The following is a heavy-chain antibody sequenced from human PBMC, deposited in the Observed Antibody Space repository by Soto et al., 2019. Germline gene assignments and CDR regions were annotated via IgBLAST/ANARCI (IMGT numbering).Heavy chain of an antibody. CDR2: IRSKANSYAT. Sequence: GGSLRLSRAASGFTFSGSAMHWVRQASGKGLEWVGRIRSKANSYATAYAASVKGRFTISRDDSKNTAYLQMNSLKTEDTAVYYCTRHITIFDNWFDPWGQGTLVTVSS. J-gene: IGHJ5*02. D-gene: IGHD3-3*01. CDR3: TRHITIFDNWFDP. V-gene: IGHV3-73*01. CDR1: GFTFSGSA.